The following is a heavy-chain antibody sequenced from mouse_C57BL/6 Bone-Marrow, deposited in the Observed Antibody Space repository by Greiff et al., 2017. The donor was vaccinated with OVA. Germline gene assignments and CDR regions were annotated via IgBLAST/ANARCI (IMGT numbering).Heavy chain of an antibody. J-gene: IGHJ2*01. CDR2: IDPSDSET. CDR1: GYTFTSYW. Sequence: QVQLQQPGAELVRPGSSVKLSCKASGYTFTSYWMHWVKQRPIQGLEWIGNIDPSDSETHYNQKFKDKATLTVDKSSSTAYMQLSSLTSEDSAVYYCARGEVTVLDYWGQGTTLTVSS. V-gene: IGHV1-52*01. D-gene: IGHD2-2*01. CDR3: ARGEVTVLDY.